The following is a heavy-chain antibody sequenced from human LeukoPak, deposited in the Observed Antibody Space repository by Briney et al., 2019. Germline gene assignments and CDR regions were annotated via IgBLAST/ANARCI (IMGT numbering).Heavy chain of an antibody. J-gene: IGHJ6*03. CDR2: ISSGGSTI. D-gene: IGHD1/OR15-1a*01. CDR1: GFTFSDYY. V-gene: IGHV3-11*01. CDR3: AREGKLEQYYYYMDV. Sequence: GGSLRLSCAASGFTFSDYYMSWIRQAPGKGLEWVSYISSGGSTIYYADSVKGRFTISRDNAKNSLYLQMNSLRAEDTAVYYCAREGKLEQYYYYMDVWGKGTTVTVSS.